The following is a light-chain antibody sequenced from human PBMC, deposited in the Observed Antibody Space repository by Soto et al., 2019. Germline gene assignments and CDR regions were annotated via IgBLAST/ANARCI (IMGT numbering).Light chain of an antibody. CDR3: VLYLGSGVYV. V-gene: IGLV1-40*01. J-gene: IGLJ1*01. CDR2: GNR. Sequence: QSVLTQPPSVSGAPGQRVTISCTGNNSNLGAGYDVHWYQQLPGAAPKLVIFGNRNRPSGVPERFSGSILGDKAALTITGAQADDESDYYCVLYLGSGVYVFGPGTKLTVL. CDR1: NSNLGAGYD.